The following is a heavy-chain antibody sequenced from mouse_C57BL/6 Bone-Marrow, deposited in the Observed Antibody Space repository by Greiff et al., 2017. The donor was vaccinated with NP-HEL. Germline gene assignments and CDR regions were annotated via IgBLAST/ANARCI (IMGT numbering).Heavy chain of an antibody. CDR3: ARMGSGGYFDY. J-gene: IGHJ2*01. CDR2: INPNYGTT. V-gene: IGHV1-39*01. Sequence: EVKLMESGPELVKPGASVKISCKASGYSFTDYNMNWVKQSHGKSLEWIGVINPNYGTTSYNQKFKGKATLTVDQSSSTAYMQLNILTSEDSAVYYCARMGSGGYFDYWGQGTTLTVSS. CDR1: GYSFTDYN.